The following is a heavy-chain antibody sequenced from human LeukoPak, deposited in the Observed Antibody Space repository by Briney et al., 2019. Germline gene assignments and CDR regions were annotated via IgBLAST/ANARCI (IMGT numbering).Heavy chain of an antibody. CDR2: ISYDGSNK. D-gene: IGHD3-10*01. CDR3: ARAWFGEFDWFDP. V-gene: IGHV3-30*14. Sequence: HPGRSLRLSCAASGFTFSTYTMHWVRQAPGKGLEWVAVISYDGSNKYYADSVKGRFTISRDNSKNTLYLQMNSLRAEDTAVYYCARAWFGEFDWFDPWGQGTLVTVSS. CDR1: GFTFSTYT. J-gene: IGHJ5*02.